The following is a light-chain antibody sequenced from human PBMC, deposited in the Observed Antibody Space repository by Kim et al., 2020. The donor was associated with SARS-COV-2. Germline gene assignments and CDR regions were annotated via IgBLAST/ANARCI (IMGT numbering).Light chain of an antibody. V-gene: IGKV1-39*01. CDR1: QSISDY. CDR3: QQSYSTPYT. CDR2: AAS. J-gene: IGKJ2*01. Sequence: DIQMTQSPSSLSASVGDRVTVTCRASQSISDYLNWYQQRPGKAPKLLIYAASHLQSGVPSRFSGSGSGTDFTLTISSLQPEDFATYYCQQSYSTPYTFGLGTKVDIK.